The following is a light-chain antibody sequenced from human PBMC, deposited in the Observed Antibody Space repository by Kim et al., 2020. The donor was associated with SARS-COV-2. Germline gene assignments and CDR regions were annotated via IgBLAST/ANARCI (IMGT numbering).Light chain of an antibody. V-gene: IGLV2-14*03. CDR2: DVS. CDR3: SSYTTRSTLV. J-gene: IGLJ3*02. CDR1: SSDIGSYDS. Sequence: QSALTQPASVSGSPGQSITISCTGTSSDIGSYDSVSWYQQHPGKAPKLMIFDVSKRPSGVSSRFSGSKSGNTASLTISGLQAEDEADYYCSSYTTRSTLVFGGGTQLTVL.